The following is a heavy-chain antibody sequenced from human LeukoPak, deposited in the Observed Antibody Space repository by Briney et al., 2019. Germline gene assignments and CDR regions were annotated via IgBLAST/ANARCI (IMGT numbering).Heavy chain of an antibody. CDR3: AKEDYDILTGYYPAFDI. D-gene: IGHD3-9*01. Sequence: GRSLRLSCAASGFTFSSYGMHWVRQAPGKGLEWVAVISYDGSNKYYADSVKGRFTISRDNSKNTLYLQMNSLRAEDTAVYYCAKEDYDILTGYYPAFDIWGQGTMVTVSS. V-gene: IGHV3-30*18. CDR2: ISYDGSNK. J-gene: IGHJ3*02. CDR1: GFTFSSYG.